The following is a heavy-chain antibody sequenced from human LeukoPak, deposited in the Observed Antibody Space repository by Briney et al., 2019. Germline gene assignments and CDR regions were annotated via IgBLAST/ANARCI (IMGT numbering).Heavy chain of an antibody. CDR3: ARSLPITSYSYAFDC. Sequence: SETLSLTCTVSGGSNSSHYWSWIRQPPGKGLEWIGYIYYSGSTNYNPSLKSRVTISVDTSKNQFSLKLSSVTAADTAVYYCARSLPITSYSYAFDCWGQGTLVTVSS. J-gene: IGHJ4*02. CDR2: IYYSGST. V-gene: IGHV4-59*11. CDR1: GGSNSSHY. D-gene: IGHD5-18*01.